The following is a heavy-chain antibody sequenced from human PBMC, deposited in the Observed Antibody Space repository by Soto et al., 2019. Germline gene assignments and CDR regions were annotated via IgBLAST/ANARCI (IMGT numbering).Heavy chain of an antibody. D-gene: IGHD2-15*01. V-gene: IGHV4-59*01. CDR1: GGSISNYY. CDR3: ARDSCSGGSCYFVRMDV. CDR2: IYYSGST. Sequence: SETLSLTCTVSGGSISNYYWSWIRQPPGKGLEWIGYIYYSGSTNYNPSLKSRVTISVDTSKNQFSLKLNSVTAADTAVYYCARDSCSGGSCYFVRMDVWGQGTTVT. J-gene: IGHJ6*02.